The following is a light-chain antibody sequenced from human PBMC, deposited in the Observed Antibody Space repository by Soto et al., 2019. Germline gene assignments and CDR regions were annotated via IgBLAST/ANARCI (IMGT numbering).Light chain of an antibody. Sequence: QPVLTQPPSASASLGASVTLTCTLSSGYSNYKVDWYQQRPGKGPRFVMRVGTGGIVGSKGDGIPDRFSVLGSGLNRYLTIKNIQEEDECDYHCGADHGSGSNFVVFGGGTKLTVL. CDR1: SGYSNYK. CDR3: GADHGSGSNFVV. CDR2: VGTGGIVG. J-gene: IGLJ2*01. V-gene: IGLV9-49*01.